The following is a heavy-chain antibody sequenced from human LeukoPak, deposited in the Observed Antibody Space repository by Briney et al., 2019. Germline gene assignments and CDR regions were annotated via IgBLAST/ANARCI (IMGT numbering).Heavy chain of an antibody. D-gene: IGHD3-22*01. CDR3: ASQSITMIVETDY. CDR2: ISSSSSYI. J-gene: IGHJ4*02. V-gene: IGHV3-21*04. Sequence: PGGSLRLSCAASGFTFSSYSMNWVRQAPGKGLEWVSSISSSSSYIYYADSVKGRFTISRDNAKNSLYLQMNSLRAEDTAVYYCASQSITMIVETDYWGQGTLVTVSS. CDR1: GFTFSSYS.